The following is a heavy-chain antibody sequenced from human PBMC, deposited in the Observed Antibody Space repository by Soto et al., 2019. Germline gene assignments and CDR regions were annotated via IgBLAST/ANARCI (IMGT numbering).Heavy chain of an antibody. Sequence: EVQLVESGGGLVQPGESLRLSCVASGFTFSYYWMHWVRQGPGKGLVWVSRIHSDGSSTTYADSVKGRFTISRDNAKNTLYLQMNSLRAEDTAVYYCARGDRGAFDIRGQGTVVTVSS. J-gene: IGHJ3*02. D-gene: IGHD1-26*01. CDR2: IHSDGSST. CDR1: GFTFSYYW. V-gene: IGHV3-74*01. CDR3: ARGDRGAFDI.